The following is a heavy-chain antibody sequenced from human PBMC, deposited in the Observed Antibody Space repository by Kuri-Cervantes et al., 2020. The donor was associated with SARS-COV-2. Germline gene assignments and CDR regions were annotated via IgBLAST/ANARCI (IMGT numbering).Heavy chain of an antibody. CDR1: RFSFSAYY. J-gene: IGHJ4*02. D-gene: IGHD2-21*02. CDR3: ARDLIPVTAYFDF. CDR2: ISGSGGYT. Sequence: SLMLPCEASRFSFSAYYMSWIRQAPGKGLEWVSYISGSGGYTNYADSVKGRFTISRDNDKNSVYLQMRSVRAEDTAVYYFARDLIPVTAYFDFWGEGTPVTVSS. V-gene: IGHV3-11*06.